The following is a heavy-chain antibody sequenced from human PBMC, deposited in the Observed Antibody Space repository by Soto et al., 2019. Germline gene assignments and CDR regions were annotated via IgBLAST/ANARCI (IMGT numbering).Heavy chain of an antibody. J-gene: IGHJ5*02. CDR2: ISYDGSNK. Sequence: GGSLRLSCAASGFSFSSYAMHWVRQAPGKGLEWVAVISYDGSNKYYADSVKGRFTISRDNSKNTLYLQMNSLRAEDTAVYYCAKDQLPLSVPGAFAPWGQGTLVPVSS. D-gene: IGHD1-1*01. V-gene: IGHV3-30*18. CDR3: AKDQLPLSVPGAFAP. CDR1: GFSFSSYA.